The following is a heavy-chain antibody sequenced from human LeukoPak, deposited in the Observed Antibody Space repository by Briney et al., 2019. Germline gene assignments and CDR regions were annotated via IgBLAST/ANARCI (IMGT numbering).Heavy chain of an antibody. J-gene: IGHJ4*02. V-gene: IGHV3-15*01. CDR1: VLTFVNAW. Sequence: GGSLRLSCSVSVLTFVNAWMTWVRQAPGKGLEWVGHIKSKSSGGTTDLAAPVKGRFTISRDDSKNTVYLQMDSLKTEDTAMYYCTADPPGNSRGIDYWGQGTLVTVSS. CDR2: IKSKSSGGTT. CDR3: TADPPGNSRGIDY. D-gene: IGHD1/OR15-1a*01.